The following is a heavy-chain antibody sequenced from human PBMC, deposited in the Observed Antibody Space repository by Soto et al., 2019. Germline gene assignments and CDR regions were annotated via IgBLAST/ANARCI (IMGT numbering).Heavy chain of an antibody. V-gene: IGHV4-4*02. CDR2: IYHSGST. CDR1: GGSISSSNW. CDR3: ARDPYCSGGSCSLGMDV. Sequence: QVQLQESGPGLVKPSGTLSLTCAVSGGSISSSNWWSWVRQPPGKGLEWIGEIYHSGSTNYNPSRKSRVTISVDKSKNQFSLKLSSVTAADTAVYYCARDPYCSGGSCSLGMDVWGQGTTVTVSS. D-gene: IGHD2-15*01. J-gene: IGHJ6*02.